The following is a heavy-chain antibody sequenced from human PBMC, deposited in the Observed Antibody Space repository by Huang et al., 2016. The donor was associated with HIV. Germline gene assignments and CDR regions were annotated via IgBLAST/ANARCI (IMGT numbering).Heavy chain of an antibody. CDR2: IKQDEREK. J-gene: IGHJ6*02. CDR1: TFRFGAYW. Sequence: VESGGRLVQPGGSIRLSCVGSTFRFGAYWMSWVRQSPGKGLEWVANIKQDEREKDYVDSVKGRFNISIDNAKKVLFLEMNNVRVEDTATYYCATKTAAMDIWGQGTTVTVS. D-gene: IGHD1-7*01. CDR3: ATKTAAMDI. V-gene: IGHV3-7*01.